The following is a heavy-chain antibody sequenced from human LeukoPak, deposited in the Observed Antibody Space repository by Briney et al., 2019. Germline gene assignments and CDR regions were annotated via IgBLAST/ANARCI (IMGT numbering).Heavy chain of an antibody. CDR2: ISSNGGAT. Sequence: GGSLRLSCAASEFTFSRYPMHWVRQAPGKGLEYVSAISSNGGATYYGNSVKGRFTISRDNSKNTLYLQMGSLRPEDTAVYYCAREIGWYDFWGQGTLVTVPS. V-gene: IGHV3-64*01. CDR3: AREIGWYDF. CDR1: EFTFSRYP. J-gene: IGHJ5*01.